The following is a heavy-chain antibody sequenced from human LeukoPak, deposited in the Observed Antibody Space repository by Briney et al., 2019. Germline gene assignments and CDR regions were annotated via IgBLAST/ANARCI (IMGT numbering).Heavy chain of an antibody. Sequence: SETLSLTCAVSGDSISSSYWSWIRQPAGKGLEWIGRIYVSGYSTYNPSLKSRVAMSVDTSKNQFSLKLSSVTAADTAVYYCARDTLSHLYCSSPSCYSDSFDIWGQGTMVTVSS. CDR3: ARDTLSHLYCSSPSCYSDSFDI. CDR2: IYVSGYS. D-gene: IGHD2-2*01. CDR1: GDSISSSY. V-gene: IGHV4-4*07. J-gene: IGHJ3*02.